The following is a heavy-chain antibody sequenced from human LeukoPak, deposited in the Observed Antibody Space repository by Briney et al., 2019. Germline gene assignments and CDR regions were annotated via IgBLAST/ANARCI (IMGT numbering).Heavy chain of an antibody. J-gene: IGHJ4*02. CDR1: GYTFTSYA. V-gene: IGHV1-3*01. D-gene: IGHD6-13*01. CDR3: ARVGAAAGPYYFDY. Sequence: GASVKVSCKASGYTFTSYAMHWVRQAPGQRLKWMGWINAGNGNTKYSQKFQGRVTITRDTSASTANMELSSLRSEDTAVYYCARVGAAAGPYYFDYWGQGTLVTVSS. CDR2: INAGNGNT.